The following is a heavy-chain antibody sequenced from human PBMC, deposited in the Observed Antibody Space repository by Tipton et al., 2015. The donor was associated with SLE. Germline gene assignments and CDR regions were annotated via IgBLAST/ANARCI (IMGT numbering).Heavy chain of an antibody. CDR3: ARGERQWLVQDYYMDV. CDR2: IYYTGST. D-gene: IGHD6-19*01. Sequence: TLSLTCTVSGGSISNYYCSWIRQSPGKGLEWIGYIYYTGSTNYNPSLKSRVTISVDTSKNQFSLKLSSVTAADTAVYYCARGERQWLVQDYYMDVWGKGTTVTVSS. V-gene: IGHV4-59*01. CDR1: GGSISNYY. J-gene: IGHJ6*03.